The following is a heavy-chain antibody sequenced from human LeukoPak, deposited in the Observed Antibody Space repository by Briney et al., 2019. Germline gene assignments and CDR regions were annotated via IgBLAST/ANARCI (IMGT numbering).Heavy chain of an antibody. J-gene: IGHJ4*02. V-gene: IGHV1-24*01. CDR2: FDPEDGET. Sequence: ASVKVSCKVSGYTLTELSMHWVRQAPAKGLEWMVGFDPEDGETIYAQKFQGRVTMTEDTSTDTAYMELSSLTAEDTAVYYCATGPRVVGPPDHWGQGTLVTVSS. D-gene: IGHD2-15*01. CDR1: GYTLTELS. CDR3: ATGPRVVGPPDH.